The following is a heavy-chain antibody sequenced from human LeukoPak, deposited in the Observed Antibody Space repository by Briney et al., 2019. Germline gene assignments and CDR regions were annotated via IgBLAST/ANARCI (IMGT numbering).Heavy chain of an antibody. V-gene: IGHV1-46*01. CDR2: INPSGGST. CDR3: ARVDTVLDAFGI. Sequence: ASVKVSCKASGYTFTSYYMHWVRQAPGQGLEWMGIINPSGGSTSYAQKFQGRVTITRNTSISTAYMELSSLRSEDTAVYYCARVDTVLDAFGIWGQGTMVTVSS. J-gene: IGHJ3*02. D-gene: IGHD5-18*01. CDR1: GYTFTSYY.